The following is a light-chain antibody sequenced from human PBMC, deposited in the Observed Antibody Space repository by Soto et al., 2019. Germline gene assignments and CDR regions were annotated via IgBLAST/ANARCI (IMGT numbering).Light chain of an antibody. CDR2: AAS. V-gene: IGKV1-39*01. J-gene: IGKJ5*01. Sequence: DIQMTQSPSSLSASVGDRVTITCRTSQGISSYLNWYQQKPGKAPKLLIYAASSLQSGVPSRFSGSGSGTDFTLTISSLQPEDVATYYCQQSYSTLSITFGQGTRLEIK. CDR1: QGISSY. CDR3: QQSYSTLSIT.